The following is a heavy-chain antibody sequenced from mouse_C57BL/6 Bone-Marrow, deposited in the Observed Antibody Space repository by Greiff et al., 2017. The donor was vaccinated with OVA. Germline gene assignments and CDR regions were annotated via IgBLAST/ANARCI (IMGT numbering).Heavy chain of an antibody. CDR3: GRNRARRDGAMDY. J-gene: IGHJ4*01. D-gene: IGHD3-1*01. V-gene: IGHV2-2*01. CDR2: IWSGGST. CDR1: GFSLTSYG. Sequence: VKVVESGPGLVQPSQSLSITCTVSGFSLTSYGVHWVRQSPGKGLEWLGVIWSGGSTADNAAFISSLSISKDNSNSQVFFKMNRLQADDTARDYCGRNRARRDGAMDYWGQGTSVTVSS.